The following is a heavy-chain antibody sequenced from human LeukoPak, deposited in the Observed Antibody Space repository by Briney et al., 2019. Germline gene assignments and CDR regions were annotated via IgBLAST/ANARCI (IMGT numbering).Heavy chain of an antibody. CDR1: GFTFSSYA. Sequence: GGSLRLSCAAPGFTFSSYAMSWVRQAPGKGLEWVSAIGGSGGSTYYADSVKGRFTISRDNSKNTLYLQMNSLRAEDAAVYYCAKETGGYSYGLDWFDPWGQGTLVTVSS. CDR2: IGGSGGST. V-gene: IGHV3-23*01. J-gene: IGHJ5*02. D-gene: IGHD5-18*01. CDR3: AKETGGYSYGLDWFDP.